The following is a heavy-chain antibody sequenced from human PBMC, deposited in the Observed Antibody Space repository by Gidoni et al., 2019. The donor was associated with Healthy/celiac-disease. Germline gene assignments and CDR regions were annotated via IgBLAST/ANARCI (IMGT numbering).Heavy chain of an antibody. D-gene: IGHD3-22*01. CDR3: AGRETYYYDSSGYYRRGRQVGYFQH. V-gene: IGHV4-34*01. CDR2: INHSGST. Sequence: QVQLHQWGAGLLKPSETLSLTCAVYGGSFSDYYSSWIRQPPGKGLEWIVEINHSGSTNYNPSLKSRVTISVDTSKNHFSLKLSPVTAADTAVYYCAGRETYYYDSSGYYRRGRQVGYFQHWGQGTLVTVSS. CDR1: GGSFSDYY. J-gene: IGHJ1*01.